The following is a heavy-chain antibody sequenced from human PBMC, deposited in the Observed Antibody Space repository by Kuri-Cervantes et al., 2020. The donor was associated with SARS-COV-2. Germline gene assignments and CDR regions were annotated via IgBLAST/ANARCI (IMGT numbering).Heavy chain of an antibody. J-gene: IGHJ4*02. CDR3: AKGGGPGSYIPLDY. Sequence: GGSLRLSCAASGFTFSSYGMHWVRQAPGKGLEWAAVISYDGSNKYYADSVKGRFTISRDNSKNTLYLQMNSLRAEDTAVYYCAKGGGPGSYIPLDYWGQGTLVTVSS. CDR1: GFTFSSYG. D-gene: IGHD1-26*01. V-gene: IGHV3-30*18. CDR2: ISYDGSNK.